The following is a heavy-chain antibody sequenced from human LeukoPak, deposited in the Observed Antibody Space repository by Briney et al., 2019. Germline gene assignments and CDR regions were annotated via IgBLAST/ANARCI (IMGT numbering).Heavy chain of an antibody. J-gene: IGHJ6*02. V-gene: IGHV3-21*01. D-gene: IGHD2-2*01. CDR1: GFTFSSYS. CDR3: ARGPNQLPNYYYYGMDV. Sequence: GGSLRLSCAASGFTFSSYSMNWVRQAPGKGLEWVSSISSSSSYIYYADSVKGRFTISRDNAKNSLYLQMNSLRAEDTAVYYCARGPNQLPNYYYYGMDVWGQGTTVTVSS. CDR2: ISSSSSYI.